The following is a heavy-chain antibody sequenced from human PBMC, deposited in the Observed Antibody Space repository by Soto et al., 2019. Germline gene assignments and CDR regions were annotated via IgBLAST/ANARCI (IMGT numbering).Heavy chain of an antibody. CDR3: ARDFRLAAAGLRYYYYGMDV. CDR2: IGTAGDT. Sequence: PAGSLRLSCAASGFTFSSYDMHWVRQATGKGLEWVSAIGTAGDTYYPGSVKGRFTISRENAKNSLYLQMNSLRAGDTAVYYCARDFRLAAAGLRYYYYGMDVWGQGTTVTVSS. CDR1: GFTFSSYD. J-gene: IGHJ6*02. D-gene: IGHD6-13*01. V-gene: IGHV3-13*01.